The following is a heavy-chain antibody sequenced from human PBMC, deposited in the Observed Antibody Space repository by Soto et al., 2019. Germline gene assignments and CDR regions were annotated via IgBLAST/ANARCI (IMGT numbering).Heavy chain of an antibody. CDR2: IYTRGST. J-gene: IGHJ4*02. Sequence: SETLSLTCTVSGGSISDYYWSWIRQPAGKGLEWIGHIYTRGSTNYNPSLSGRVTMSVDLSNSQFSLNVASVNAADTAVYFCAGGRDYDYWGQGTLVTVSS. V-gene: IGHV4-4*07. CDR1: GGSISDYY. D-gene: IGHD1-26*01. CDR3: AGGRDYDY.